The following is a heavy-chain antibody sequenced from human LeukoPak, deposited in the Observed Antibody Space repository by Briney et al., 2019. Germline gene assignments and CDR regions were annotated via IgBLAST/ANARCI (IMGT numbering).Heavy chain of an antibody. CDR2: IIPIFGTA. CDR3: ASNDYYDSSGYYSDY. V-gene: IGHV1-69*01. D-gene: IGHD3-22*01. Sequence: SVKVSCKASGGTFSSYAISWVRQAPGQGLEGMGGIIPIFGTANYAQKFQGRVTITADESTSTAYMELSSLRSEDTAVYYCASNDYYDSSGYYSDYWGQGTLVTVSS. CDR1: GGTFSSYA. J-gene: IGHJ4*02.